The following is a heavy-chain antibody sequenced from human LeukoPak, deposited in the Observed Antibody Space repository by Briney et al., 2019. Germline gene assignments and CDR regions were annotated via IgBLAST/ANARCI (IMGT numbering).Heavy chain of an antibody. J-gene: IGHJ4*02. CDR2: IWYDGSNK. V-gene: IGHV3-33*01. D-gene: IGHD1-1*01. CDR3: ARETPLGRDFDY. CDR1: GFTFSSYG. Sequence: GGSLRLSCAASGFTFSSYGMHWVRQAPGKGLEWVAVIWYDGSNKYYADSVKGRFTISRDNSKNTLYLQMNSLRAEDTAVYYCARETPLGRDFDYWGQGTLVTVSS.